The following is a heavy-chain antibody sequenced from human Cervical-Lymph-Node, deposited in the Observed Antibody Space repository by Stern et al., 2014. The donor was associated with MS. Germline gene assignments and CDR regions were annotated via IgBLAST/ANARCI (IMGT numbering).Heavy chain of an antibody. CDR1: GYTFTSYD. J-gene: IGHJ5*02. Sequence: QVQLVESGAEVKKPGASVKVSCKASGYTFTSYDITWVRQATGQGLEWMGWMNPNSGNTGYAQKFQGRVTMSRSTSISTAYMELRSLRSEDTAVYYCAVGSGPTKSNWFNPWGQGTLVTVSS. CDR3: AVGSGPTKSNWFNP. D-gene: IGHD6-19*01. CDR2: MNPNSGNT. V-gene: IGHV1-8*02.